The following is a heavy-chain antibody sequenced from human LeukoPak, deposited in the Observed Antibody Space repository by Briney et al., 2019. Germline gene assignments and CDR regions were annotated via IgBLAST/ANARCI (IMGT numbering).Heavy chain of an antibody. V-gene: IGHV3-23*01. CDR3: AKDYLPEPNWFDP. Sequence: GGSLRLSCAASGFTFSSYAMSWVRQAPGKGLEWGSAISGSGGSTYYADSVKGGFAISRDNSKHTLYLQMNSLRAEDTAVYYCAKDYLPEPNWFDPWGQGTLVTVSS. D-gene: IGHD1-14*01. J-gene: IGHJ5*02. CDR2: ISGSGGST. CDR1: GFTFSSYA.